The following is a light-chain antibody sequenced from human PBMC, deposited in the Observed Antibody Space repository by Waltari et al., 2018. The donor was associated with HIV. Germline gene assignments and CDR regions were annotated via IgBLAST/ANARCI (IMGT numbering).Light chain of an antibody. J-gene: IGKJ4*01. V-gene: IGKV2-30*01. Sequence: DVVMTQTPVSLLVTLGQSASVSCKSSQSLESTDGNTYLNWFHQRPGHPPRRLIYKVSSRDAGVSDRFSGSGSGTEFTLKITTVEAEDAGIYFCMQGTHFLTFGGGTKV. CDR1: QSLESTDGNTY. CDR2: KVS. CDR3: MQGTHFLT.